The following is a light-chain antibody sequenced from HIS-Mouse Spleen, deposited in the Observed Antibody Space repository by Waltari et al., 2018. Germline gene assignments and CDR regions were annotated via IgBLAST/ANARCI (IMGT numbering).Light chain of an antibody. V-gene: IGLV3-10*01. CDR1: AWPKKS. CDR2: EDS. Sequence: SYELTQPPSVSVSPGQTARITCSGDAWPKKSAYWYQQKSGQAPVLVIYEDSKRHSGIPERFSGSSSGTMATLTISGAQVEDEADYYCYSTDSSGNHRVFGGGTKLTVL. J-gene: IGLJ2*01. CDR3: YSTDSSGNHRV.